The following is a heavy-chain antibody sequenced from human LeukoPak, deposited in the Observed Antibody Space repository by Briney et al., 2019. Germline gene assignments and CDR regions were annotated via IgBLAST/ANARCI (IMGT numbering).Heavy chain of an antibody. J-gene: IGHJ4*02. D-gene: IGHD3-22*01. Sequence: ASVKVSCKASGGTFSSYAISWVRQAPGQGLEWMGRIIPIPGIANYAQKFQGRVTITADKSTSTVYMELSSLRSEVTAVYYCARGGPYYYDSSFDYWGQGTLVTVSS. CDR2: IIPIPGIA. CDR1: GGTFSSYA. CDR3: ARGGPYYYDSSFDY. V-gene: IGHV1-69*04.